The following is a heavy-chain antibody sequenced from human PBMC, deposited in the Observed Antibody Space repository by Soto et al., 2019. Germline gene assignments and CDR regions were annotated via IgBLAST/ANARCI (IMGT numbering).Heavy chain of an antibody. V-gene: IGHV4-34*01. Sequence: PSETLSLTCAVYGGSFSGYYWSWIRQPPGKGLEWIGEINHSGSTNYNPSLKSRVTTSVDTSKNQFSLKLSSVTAADTAVYYCARGRGRDFDYWGQGTLVTVSS. CDR3: ARGRGRDFDY. J-gene: IGHJ4*02. CDR1: GGSFSGYY. CDR2: INHSGST.